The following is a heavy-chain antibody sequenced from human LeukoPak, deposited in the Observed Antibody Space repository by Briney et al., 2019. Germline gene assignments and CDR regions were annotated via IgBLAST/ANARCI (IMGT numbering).Heavy chain of an antibody. CDR2: IKPNSGGT. D-gene: IGHD3-10*01. CDR1: AYTFTGYY. CDR3: ARGQFTMVRGALPHWFDP. Sequence: ASVKCSCKASAYTFTGYYMHWVRPAPGQGLGWMGWIKPNSGGTNYAQKFQGRVTMTRDTSISTAYMELSRLRSDDTAVYYCARGQFTMVRGALPHWFDPWGQGTLVTVSS. J-gene: IGHJ5*02. V-gene: IGHV1-2*02.